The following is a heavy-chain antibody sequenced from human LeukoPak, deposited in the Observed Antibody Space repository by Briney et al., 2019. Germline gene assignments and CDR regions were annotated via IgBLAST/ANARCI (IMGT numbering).Heavy chain of an antibody. CDR3: ARGLRRWLRDPFDY. CDR1: GGSFSGYY. V-gene: IGHV4-34*01. D-gene: IGHD5-12*01. Sequence: SETLSLTCADYGGSFSGYYWSWIRQPPGKGLEWIGEINHSGSTNYNPSLKSRVTISVDTSKNQFSLKLSSVTAADTAVYYCARGLRRWLRDPFDYWGQGTLVTVSS. J-gene: IGHJ4*02. CDR2: INHSGST.